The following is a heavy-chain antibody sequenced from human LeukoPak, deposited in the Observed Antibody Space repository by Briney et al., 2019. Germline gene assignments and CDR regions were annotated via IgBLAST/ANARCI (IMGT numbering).Heavy chain of an antibody. D-gene: IGHD6-6*01. Sequence: ETLSLTCTVSGGSISSYYWSWLRQPPGKGLEWIGYIYYSGSTNYNPSLTTRVTISVDTSKNQFSLKLSSVTAADTAVYYCARDSSYAFDIWGQGTMVTVSS. CDR2: IYYSGST. V-gene: IGHV4-59*01. J-gene: IGHJ3*02. CDR3: ARDSSYAFDI. CDR1: GGSISSYY.